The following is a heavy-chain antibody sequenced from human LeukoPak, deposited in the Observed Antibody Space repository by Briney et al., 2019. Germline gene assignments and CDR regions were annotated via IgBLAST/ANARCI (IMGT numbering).Heavy chain of an antibody. D-gene: IGHD6-6*01. CDR2: ISYDGSNK. CDR3: ARVEYSSSVFTYYYYYYMDV. Sequence: GGSLRLSCAASGFTFSSYGMHWVRQAPGKGLEWVAVISYDGSNKYYADSVKGRFTISRDNSKNTLYLQMNSLRAEDTAVYYCARVEYSSSVFTYYYYYYMDVWGKGTTVTVSS. J-gene: IGHJ6*03. V-gene: IGHV3-30*03. CDR1: GFTFSSYG.